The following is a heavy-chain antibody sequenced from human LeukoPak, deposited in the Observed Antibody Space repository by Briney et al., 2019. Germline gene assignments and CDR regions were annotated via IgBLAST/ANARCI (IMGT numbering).Heavy chain of an antibody. Sequence: GGSLRLSCAASGFTFSTYGMHWVRQSPGKGLEWVAFISYDGTNKYYVDSVEGRFTISRDNSNNTLYLQMNSLRAEDTAVYYCARGAAPRTYYYGSGSYPPFDYWGQGTLVTVSS. D-gene: IGHD3-10*01. V-gene: IGHV3-30*03. CDR1: GFTFSTYG. J-gene: IGHJ4*02. CDR3: ARGAAPRTYYYGSGSYPPFDY. CDR2: ISYDGTNK.